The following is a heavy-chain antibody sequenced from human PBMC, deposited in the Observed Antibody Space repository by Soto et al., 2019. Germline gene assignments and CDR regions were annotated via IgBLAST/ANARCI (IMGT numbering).Heavy chain of an antibody. V-gene: IGHV3-15*07. CDR1: GFNFKNVW. J-gene: IGHJ4*02. Sequence: EVQLVESGGGLVKPGGSLRLSCTNSGFNFKNVWLNWVRQAPGKGLEWVGRIRSNIDGGTTDYAAPVKGRFTILRDDSKSTLYLQMNSLNTEDTAMYYCTKDRDLSFDYWGQGALVTVSS. CDR3: TKDRDLSFDY. CDR2: IRSNIDGGTT.